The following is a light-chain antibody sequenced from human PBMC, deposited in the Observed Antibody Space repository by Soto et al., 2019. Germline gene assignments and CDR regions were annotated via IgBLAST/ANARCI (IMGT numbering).Light chain of an antibody. CDR1: QDVSSN. Sequence: EMVVSQSQATLSVSTGESATLSCRASQDVSSNLAWYQQKPGQAPSLLIYGASTRATGTPARFSGSGSGTEFTLTISSLQSEDYAVYFCQQYIRWPLTFGGGTKVDIK. V-gene: IGKV3-15*01. CDR2: GAS. CDR3: QQYIRWPLT. J-gene: IGKJ4*01.